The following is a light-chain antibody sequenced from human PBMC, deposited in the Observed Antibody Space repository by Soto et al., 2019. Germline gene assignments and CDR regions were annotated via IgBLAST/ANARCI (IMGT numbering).Light chain of an antibody. Sequence: EIVLTQSPATLSLSPGERATLSRRASQSVSSYLAWYQQKPGQAPRLLIYDASNRATGIPARFSGSGSGTDFTLTISRLEPEDFAVYYCQQRSNWPLTFGGGTKGEIK. V-gene: IGKV3-11*01. J-gene: IGKJ4*01. CDR3: QQRSNWPLT. CDR1: QSVSSY. CDR2: DAS.